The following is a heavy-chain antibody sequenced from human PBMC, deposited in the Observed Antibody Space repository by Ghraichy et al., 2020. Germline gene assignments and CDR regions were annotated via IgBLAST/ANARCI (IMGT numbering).Heavy chain of an antibody. CDR3: AKHAIPADVLHNWFAP. CDR2: MSGRGTT. V-gene: IGHV4-39*01. Sequence: ESLNISCTVSGDSLRRSDYYWGWIRRPPGKGLEWIASMSGRGTTHVNPSLKSRVTTSVDTSKNQFSLRLNSVTAADTALYYCAKHAIPADVLHNWFAPWGQGRLIIVSS. J-gene: IGHJ5*02. CDR1: GDSLRRSDYY. D-gene: IGHD2-2*01.